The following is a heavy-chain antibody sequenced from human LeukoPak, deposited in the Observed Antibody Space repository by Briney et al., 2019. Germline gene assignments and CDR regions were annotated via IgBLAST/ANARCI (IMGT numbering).Heavy chain of an antibody. D-gene: IGHD3/OR15-3a*01. CDR1: KFTFSNYA. CDR3: AKRSNFWTGYLDY. V-gene: IGHV3-23*01. Sequence: TGGSLRLSCTASKFTFSNYAMSWVRQAPGKGLEWVSVISGSGGSTYYADSVKGRFTISRDNPKDTLFLQMNSLRTEDRAVYYCAKRSNFWTGYLDYWGQGTLVTVSS. J-gene: IGHJ4*02. CDR2: ISGSGGST.